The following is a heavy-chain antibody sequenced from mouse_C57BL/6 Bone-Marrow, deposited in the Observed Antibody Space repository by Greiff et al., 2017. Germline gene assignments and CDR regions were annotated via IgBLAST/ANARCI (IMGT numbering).Heavy chain of an antibody. J-gene: IGHJ4*01. CDR2: IWGGGST. V-gene: IGHV2-9*01. CDR3: AKQGYRYAMDY. Sequence: QVQLQQSGPGLVAPSQSLSITCTVSGFSLTSYGVDWVRQPPGKGLEWLGVIWGGGSTKYNSALMSRLSISKDNSKNQVLLKMNSLQTDDTAMDYSAKQGYRYAMDYWGQGTSVTVSS. CDR1: GFSLTSYG.